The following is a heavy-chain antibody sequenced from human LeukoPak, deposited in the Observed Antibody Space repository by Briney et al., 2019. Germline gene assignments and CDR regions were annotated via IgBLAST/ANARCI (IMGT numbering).Heavy chain of an antibody. CDR1: GGSISSYY. V-gene: IGHV4-59*01. Sequence: PSETLSLTCTVSGGSISSYYWSWIRQPPGKGLEWIGYIYYSGSTNYNPSLKSRVTISVDTSKNQFSLKLSSVTAADTAVYYCARSLVGEYQLLLGPVYYYYMDVWGKGTAVTVSS. D-gene: IGHD2-2*01. CDR3: ARSLVGEYQLLLGPVYYYYMDV. J-gene: IGHJ6*03. CDR2: IYYSGST.